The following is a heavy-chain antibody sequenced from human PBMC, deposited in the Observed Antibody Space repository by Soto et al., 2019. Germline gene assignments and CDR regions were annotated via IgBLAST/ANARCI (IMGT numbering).Heavy chain of an antibody. CDR3: ARQVVVRGVALDAFDI. Sequence: GESLKISCKGSGYSFTSYWIGWVRQMPGKGLEWMGIIYPGDSDTRYSPSFQGQVTISADKSISTAYLQWSSLKASDTAMYYGARQVVVRGVALDAFDIWGQGTMVTVSS. D-gene: IGHD3-10*01. V-gene: IGHV5-51*01. J-gene: IGHJ3*02. CDR2: IYPGDSDT. CDR1: GYSFTSYW.